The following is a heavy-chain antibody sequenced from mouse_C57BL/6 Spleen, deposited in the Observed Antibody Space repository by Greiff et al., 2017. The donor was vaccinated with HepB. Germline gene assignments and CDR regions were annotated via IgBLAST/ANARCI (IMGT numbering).Heavy chain of an antibody. CDR2: IDPSDSYT. CDR1: GYTFTSYW. V-gene: IGHV1-69*01. CDR3: ARGVGLPSYYFDY. D-gene: IGHD2-4*01. Sequence: QVQLQQPGAELVMPGASVKLSCKASGYTFTSYWMHWVKQRPGQGLEWIGEIDPSDSYTNYNQKFKGKSTLTVDKSSSTAYMQLSSLTSEDSAVYYCARGVGLPSYYFDYWGQGTTLTVSS. J-gene: IGHJ2*01.